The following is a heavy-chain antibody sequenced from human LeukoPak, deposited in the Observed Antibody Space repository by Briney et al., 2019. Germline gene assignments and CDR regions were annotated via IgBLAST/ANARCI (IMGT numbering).Heavy chain of an antibody. CDR3: TADMPTSSRASDY. Sequence: GGSLRLSCAASGFTSSDAWMSWVRQAPGMGLEWVGRIKSKTDGGTTDYAAPVKGRFTISRDDSKTTLYLQINSLRTDDTAVYYCTADMPTSSRASDYWGQGTLVTVSS. CDR2: IKSKTDGGTT. CDR1: GFTSSDAW. V-gene: IGHV3-15*01. D-gene: IGHD1-26*01. J-gene: IGHJ4*02.